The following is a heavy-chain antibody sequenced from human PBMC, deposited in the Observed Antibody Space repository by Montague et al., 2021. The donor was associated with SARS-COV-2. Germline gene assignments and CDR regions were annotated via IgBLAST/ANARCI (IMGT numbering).Heavy chain of an antibody. CDR2: ISGSSSTI. Sequence: SLRLSCAASGFTFSGYSMNWIRQAPGKGLEWVSYISGSSSTIYYXDSVKGRFTISRDNAKNSLYLQMNSLRAEDTAVYYCARDPRWGYYYFLAGYSRPLDSWGQGTLVTVSS. J-gene: IGHJ4*02. CDR3: ARDPRWGYYYFLAGYSRPLDS. CDR1: GFTFSGYS. V-gene: IGHV3-48*04. D-gene: IGHD3-9*01.